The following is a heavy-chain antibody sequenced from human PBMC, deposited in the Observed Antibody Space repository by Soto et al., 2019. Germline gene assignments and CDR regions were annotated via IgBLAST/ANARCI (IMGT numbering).Heavy chain of an antibody. J-gene: IGHJ6*02. CDR3: AREGYGSGSSPSDYYYYGMDV. CDR1: GGTFSSYA. CDR2: IIPIFGTA. Sequence: SVKVSCKASGGTFSSYAISWVRQAPGQRLEWMGGIIPIFGTANYAQKFQGRVTITADEPTSTAYMELSSLRSEDTAVYYCAREGYGSGSSPSDYYYYGMDVWGQGTTVTVSS. V-gene: IGHV1-69*13. D-gene: IGHD3-10*01.